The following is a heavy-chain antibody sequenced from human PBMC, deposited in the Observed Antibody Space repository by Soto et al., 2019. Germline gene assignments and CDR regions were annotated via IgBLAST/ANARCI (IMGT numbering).Heavy chain of an antibody. V-gene: IGHV1-69*13. CDR3: ARDLADVHLWDAFDV. CDR1: GDTFNSYG. Sequence: SVKVSCKAPGDTFNSYGISWVRQAPGQGLEWMGGIVPMFGTTNLALKFEDRVTITADELTTTVYMEIRGLTSEDTAVYYCARDLADVHLWDAFDVWATGQASPSPQ. J-gene: IGHJ3*01. D-gene: IGHD6-13*01. CDR2: IVPMFGTT.